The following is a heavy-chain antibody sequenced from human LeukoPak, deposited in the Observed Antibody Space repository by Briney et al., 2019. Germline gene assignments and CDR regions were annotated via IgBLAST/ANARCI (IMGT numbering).Heavy chain of an antibody. J-gene: IGHJ4*02. CDR1: GGSISGDNYY. Sequence: SQTLSLTCTVSGGSISGDNYYWTWIRQPAGKGLEWIGRVYTGGSANYNPSLKSRVTMSVDTSKNQFSPKLNSVTAADTALYYCAREEYFDGSGYYFRYFDSWGQGILVTVSS. CDR2: VYTGGSA. V-gene: IGHV4-61*02. D-gene: IGHD3-22*01. CDR3: AREEYFDGSGYYFRYFDS.